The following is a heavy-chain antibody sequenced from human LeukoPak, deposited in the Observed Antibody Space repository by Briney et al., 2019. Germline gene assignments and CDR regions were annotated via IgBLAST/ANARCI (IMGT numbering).Heavy chain of an antibody. Sequence: SETLSLTCTVSGGSISSYYWSWIRQPPGKGLEWIGYIYYSGSTNYNPSLKSRVTISVDTSKNQFSLKLSSVTAADTAVYYCARGYSYGYGYELFWYWGQGTLVTVSS. CDR2: IYYSGST. D-gene: IGHD5-18*01. J-gene: IGHJ4*02. V-gene: IGHV4-59*01. CDR1: GGSISSYY. CDR3: ARGYSYGYGYELFWY.